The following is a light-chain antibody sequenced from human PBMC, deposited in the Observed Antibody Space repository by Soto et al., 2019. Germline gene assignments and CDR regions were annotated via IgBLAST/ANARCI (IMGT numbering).Light chain of an antibody. CDR3: AAWDDSLNAL. CDR1: FSNIGDNA. CDR2: LND. Sequence: VLTQPPSLSATPGQRVNISCSGSFSNIGDNAVNWYQQLPGAAPKLLIYLNDQRPSGVPDRFSGSKSGTSAFLAISGLQSEDEADYYCAAWDDSLNALFGTGTKV. J-gene: IGLJ1*01. V-gene: IGLV1-44*01.